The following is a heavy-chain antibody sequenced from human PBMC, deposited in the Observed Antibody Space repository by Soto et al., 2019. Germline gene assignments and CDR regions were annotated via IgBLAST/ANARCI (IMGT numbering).Heavy chain of an antibody. CDR3: ARDADILTGSDAFDI. CDR1: GFTFSDYY. V-gene: IGHV3-11*05. CDR2: ISSSSSYT. D-gene: IGHD3-9*01. J-gene: IGHJ3*02. Sequence: PGGSLRLSCAASGFTFSDYYMSWIRQAPGKGLEWVSYISSSSSYTNYADSVKGRFTIPRDNAKNSLYLQMNSLRAEDTAVYYCARDADILTGSDAFDIWGQGTMVTVSS.